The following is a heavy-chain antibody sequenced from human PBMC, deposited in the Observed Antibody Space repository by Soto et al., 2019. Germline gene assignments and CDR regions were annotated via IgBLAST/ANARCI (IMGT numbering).Heavy chain of an antibody. CDR2: INAGNGNT. Sequence: ASVKVSCKASGYTFTSYAMHWVRQAPGQRLEWMGWINAGNGNTIYSQKFQGRVTITRDTSASTAYMELSSLRAEDTAVYYCARNGDGSDYRGCFDPWGQGALVTVSS. CDR1: GYTFTSYA. D-gene: IGHD3-22*01. CDR3: ARNGDGSDYRGCFDP. V-gene: IGHV1-3*01. J-gene: IGHJ5*02.